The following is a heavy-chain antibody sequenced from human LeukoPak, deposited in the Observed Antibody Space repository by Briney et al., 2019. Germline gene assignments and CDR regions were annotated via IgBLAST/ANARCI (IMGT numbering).Heavy chain of an antibody. CDR3: ARDQGTTMVRGVIISYWFDP. D-gene: IGHD3-10*01. J-gene: IGHJ5*02. V-gene: IGHV1-69*13. CDR1: GGTFSSYA. CDR2: IIPIFGTA. Sequence: GASVKVSCKASGGTFSSYAISWVRQAPGQGLEWMGGIIPIFGTANYAQKFQGRVTITADESTSTAYMELSSLRSEDTAVYYCARDQGTTMVRGVIISYWFDPWGQGTLVTVSS.